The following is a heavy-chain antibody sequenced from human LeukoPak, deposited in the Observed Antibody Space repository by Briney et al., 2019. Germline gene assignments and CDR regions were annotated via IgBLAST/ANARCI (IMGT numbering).Heavy chain of an antibody. CDR2: ISSGSSYI. CDR3: ARDTETSTMMNYYYGMDV. J-gene: IGHJ6*02. CDR1: GFTFSSYS. D-gene: IGHD3-16*01. Sequence: GGSLRLSCAASGFTFSSYSMNWVRQAPGKGLEWVSSISSGSSYIGYADSVKGRYTISRDNAKNSLYLQMNSLRAEDTAVYYCARDTETSTMMNYYYGMDVWGQGTTVTVSS. V-gene: IGHV3-21*01.